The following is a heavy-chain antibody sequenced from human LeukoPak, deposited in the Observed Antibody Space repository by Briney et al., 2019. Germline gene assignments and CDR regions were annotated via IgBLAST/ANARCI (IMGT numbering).Heavy chain of an antibody. J-gene: IGHJ5*02. CDR2: IYSGGST. Sequence: TGGSLRLSCAASGFTVSSNYMSWVRQAPGKGLEWVSVIYSGGSTYYADSVKGRFTISRDNSKNTLYLQMNSLRAEDTAVDYCARGLAAAAGVRGLFDPWGQGTLVTVSS. D-gene: IGHD6-13*01. V-gene: IGHV3-66*01. CDR1: GFTVSSNY. CDR3: ARGLAAAAGVRGLFDP.